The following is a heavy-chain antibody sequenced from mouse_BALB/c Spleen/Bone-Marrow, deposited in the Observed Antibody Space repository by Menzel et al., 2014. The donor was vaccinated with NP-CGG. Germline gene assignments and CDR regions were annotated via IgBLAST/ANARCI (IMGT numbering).Heavy chain of an antibody. D-gene: IGHD3-3*01. CDR2: INPSNGGT. CDR1: GYTFTSYY. Sequence: QVQLQQSGTELVKPGASVKLSCKASGYTFTSYYMFWVKQRPGQGLEWIGEINPSNGGTVFNEKFKSKVTLTVDKSYSTAYIQLSGLTSEDSAVYYCIRSAGTGFAYWGQGTLVTVS. V-gene: IGHV1-53*01. J-gene: IGHJ3*01. CDR3: IRSAGTGFAY.